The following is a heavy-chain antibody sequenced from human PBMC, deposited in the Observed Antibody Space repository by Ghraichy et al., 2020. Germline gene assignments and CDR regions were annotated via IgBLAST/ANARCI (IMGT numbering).Heavy chain of an antibody. V-gene: IGHV1-2*02. CDR3: ARERAGRVGGWYLSEWVY. CDR1: GYTFTGYY. Sequence: ASVKVSCKASGYTFTGYYMHWVRQAPGQGLEWMGWINPNSGGTNYAQKFQGRVTMTRDTSISTAYMELSRLRSDDTAVYYCARERAGRVGGWYLSEWVYWGQGTLVTVSS. D-gene: IGHD6-19*01. J-gene: IGHJ4*02. CDR2: INPNSGGT.